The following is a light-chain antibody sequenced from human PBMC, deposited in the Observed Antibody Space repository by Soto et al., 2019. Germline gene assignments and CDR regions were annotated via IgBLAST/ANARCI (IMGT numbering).Light chain of an antibody. CDR3: QQSHDFPYS. V-gene: IGKV1-39*01. J-gene: IGKJ2*03. CDR2: DAS. Sequence: DIQMTQSPSSLSASVGDRVSITCRASRSVSRSLNWYQLKTWEAPKLLIYDASNLQSGVPSRFSGSESGTDFTLTISSLQPEDFATYYCQQSHDFPYSFGQGTRLEI. CDR1: RSVSRS.